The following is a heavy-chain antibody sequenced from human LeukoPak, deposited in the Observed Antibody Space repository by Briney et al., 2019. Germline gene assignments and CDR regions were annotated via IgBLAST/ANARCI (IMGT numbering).Heavy chain of an antibody. Sequence: SETLSLTCTVSGGSISSSSYYWGWIRQPPGKGLEWIGRIYYSGSTYYNPSLKSRVTISVETSKNQFSLKLSSVTAAATAVYYCARDGRFPPEVLPRYFDYWGQGTLVTVSS. CDR2: IYYSGST. CDR1: GGSISSSSYY. CDR3: ARDGRFPPEVLPRYFDY. D-gene: IGHD1-26*01. J-gene: IGHJ4*02. V-gene: IGHV4-39*07.